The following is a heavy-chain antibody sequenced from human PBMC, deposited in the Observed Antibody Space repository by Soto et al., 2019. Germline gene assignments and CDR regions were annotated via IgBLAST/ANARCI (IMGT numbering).Heavy chain of an antibody. J-gene: IGHJ4*02. CDR2: ISSTSKNTI. V-gene: IGHV3-48*02. Sequence: EVQLVESGGGLVQPGGSLRLSCAASGFSFSSYSLTWVRQAPGKGLECVSYISSTSKNTIYYADSVKGRFTISRDNAQNSLYLQMNSLRDEDTAVYYCARGYASGISYDWGQGTLVTVSS. CDR3: ARGYASGISYD. CDR1: GFSFSSYS. D-gene: IGHD3-10*01.